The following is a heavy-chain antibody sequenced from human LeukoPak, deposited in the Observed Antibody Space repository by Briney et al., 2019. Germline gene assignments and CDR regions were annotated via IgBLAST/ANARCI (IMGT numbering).Heavy chain of an antibody. V-gene: IGHV4-34*01. J-gene: IGHJ4*02. CDR1: GGSFSGYY. CDR3: GGGSYGRDDY. CDR2: INHSGST. Sequence: SETLSLTCAVYGGSFSGYYWSWIRQPPGKGLEWIGEINHSGSTNYNPSLKSRVTISVDTSKNQFSLKLSSVTTADTAVYYCGGGSYGRDDYWGQGTLVTVSS. D-gene: IGHD1-26*01.